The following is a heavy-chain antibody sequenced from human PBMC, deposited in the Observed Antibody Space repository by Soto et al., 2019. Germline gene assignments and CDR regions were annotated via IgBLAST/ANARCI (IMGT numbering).Heavy chain of an antibody. CDR3: AGATVTTVGYFDY. CDR1: GLPFSRYV. CDR2: ISRDGSNE. D-gene: IGHD4-17*01. V-gene: IGHV3-30*03. J-gene: IGHJ4*02. Sequence: QVQLVQSGGGEVQTGDSLRLSCAAAGLPFSRYVMHWVRQAPGKGLEWVSVISRDGSNEDYVDAVKGRFTISRDNSKNTLYLQMNSLTPEDTAVYYCAGATVTTVGYFDYWGQGSLVTDSS.